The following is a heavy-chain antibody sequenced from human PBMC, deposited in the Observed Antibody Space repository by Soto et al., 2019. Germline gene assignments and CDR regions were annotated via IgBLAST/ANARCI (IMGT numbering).Heavy chain of an antibody. CDR2: INPSGGST. J-gene: IGHJ4*02. V-gene: IGHV1-46*01. CDR1: GYTFTSYY. CDR3: ARVGDSRDTYDY. D-gene: IGHD3-22*01. Sequence: ASVKVSCKSSGYTFTSYYMHCVRQAPGQGLEWMGIINPSGGSTSYAQKFQGRVTMTRDTSTSTVYMELSSLRSEDTAVYYCARVGDSRDTYDYWGQGTLVTVSS.